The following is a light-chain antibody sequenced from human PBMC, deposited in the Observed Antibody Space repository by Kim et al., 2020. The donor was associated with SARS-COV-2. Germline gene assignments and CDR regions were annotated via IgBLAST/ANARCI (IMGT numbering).Light chain of an antibody. J-gene: IGKJ2*01. CDR1: ESVSTK. CDR2: GAS. V-gene: IGKV3-15*01. CDR3: QQSSGWPQ. Sequence: EVVMTQSPAILSVSPGEGATISCRSSESVSTKLARYQHKPGQAPRLLVYGASTRATGSPARFSGSGSGTAFTLSISSLQSEDFAVYYCQQSSGWPQFGQGTQLEI.